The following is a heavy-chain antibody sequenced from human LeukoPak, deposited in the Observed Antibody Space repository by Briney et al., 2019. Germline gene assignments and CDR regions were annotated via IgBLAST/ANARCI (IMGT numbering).Heavy chain of an antibody. CDR1: GGSISGSSYY. J-gene: IGHJ4*02. V-gene: IGHV4-39*01. CDR2: IYFTGNA. D-gene: IGHD2-15*01. CDR3: ARSLRGAAHHFDY. Sequence: SETLSLTRTVSGGSISGSSYYWGWSRQPPGKGLEWIGSIYFTGNAYYNPSLKSRVTISADTSKNQFSLILSSVTAADTAVYYCARSLRGAAHHFDYWGQGTLVTVSS.